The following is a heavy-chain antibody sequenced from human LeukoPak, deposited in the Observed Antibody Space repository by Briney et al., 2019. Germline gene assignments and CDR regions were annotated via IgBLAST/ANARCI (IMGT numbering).Heavy chain of an antibody. CDR1: GGSISSYY. D-gene: IGHD3-10*01. V-gene: IGHV4-59*12. Sequence: SETLSFTCTVSGGSISSYYWSWIRQPPGKGLEWIGYIYYSGSTNYNPSLKSRVTISVDTSKNQLSLKLTSVTAADTALYYCARGRNIMVRGAIGGETKYYYSYYMDVWGKGTTVTVSS. J-gene: IGHJ6*03. CDR2: IYYSGST. CDR3: ARGRNIMVRGAIGGETKYYYSYYMDV.